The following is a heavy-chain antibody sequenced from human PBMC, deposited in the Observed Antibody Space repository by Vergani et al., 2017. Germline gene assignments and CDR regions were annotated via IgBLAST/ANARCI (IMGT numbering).Heavy chain of an antibody. J-gene: IGHJ4*02. V-gene: IGHV3-30*02. CDR3: AKYLRDSTDGLPDS. D-gene: IGHD2-21*02. Sequence: VRLLESAGGVVQPGGSLRLSCAASGFTFSNFGMHWSRQAPGKGLEWLAYIGKDGINTRYRDAVKGRLTVSRDNSKDILYLQMDSLRSEDTALYYCAKYLRDSTDGLPDSWGPGTLVIVSS. CDR2: IGKDGINT. CDR1: GFTFSNFG.